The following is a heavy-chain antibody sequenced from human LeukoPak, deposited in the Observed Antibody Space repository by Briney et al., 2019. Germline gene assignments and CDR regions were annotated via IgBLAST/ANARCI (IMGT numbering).Heavy chain of an antibody. Sequence: RGSLRLSCAASGFTFSSYSMNWVRQAPGKGLEWVSSISSSSSYIYYADSVKGRFTISRDNAKNSLYLQMNSLRAEDTAVYYCASYRGGSPWYWGQGTLVTVSS. CDR1: GFTFSSYS. V-gene: IGHV3-21*01. J-gene: IGHJ4*02. CDR3: ASYRGGSPWY. CDR2: ISSSSSYI. D-gene: IGHD1-26*01.